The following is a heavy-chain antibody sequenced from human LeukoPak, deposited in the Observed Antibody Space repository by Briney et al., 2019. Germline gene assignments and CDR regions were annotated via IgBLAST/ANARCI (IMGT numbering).Heavy chain of an antibody. J-gene: IGHJ4*02. D-gene: IGHD6-6*01. CDR2: IYPGDSDI. V-gene: IGHV5-51*01. CDR3: AGPVAYSSSIDY. CDR1: GYSFTSYW. Sequence: KDGESLKISCKGSGYSFTSYWISWVRQMPGKGLEWMGIIYPGDSDIRYSPSFQGQVTISADKSISTAYLQWSSLKASDTAMYYCAGPVAYSSSIDYWGQGTLVTVSS.